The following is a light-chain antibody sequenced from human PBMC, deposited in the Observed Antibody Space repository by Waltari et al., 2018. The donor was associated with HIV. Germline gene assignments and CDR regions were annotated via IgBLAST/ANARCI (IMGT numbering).Light chain of an antibody. V-gene: IGLV8-61*01. Sequence: QAVVTQEPSFSVSPGGTVTPTCGLSSGSVSTSYYPSWYPQTPGQAPRTLIYSTNSRSSGVPDRFSGSILGNQAALTITGAQADDESDYYCVLYMGSGIWVFGGGTKVTVL. CDR2: STN. CDR1: SGSVSTSYY. CDR3: VLYMGSGIWV. J-gene: IGLJ3*02.